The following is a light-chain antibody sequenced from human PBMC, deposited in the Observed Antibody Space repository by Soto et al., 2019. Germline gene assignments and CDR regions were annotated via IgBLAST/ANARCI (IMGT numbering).Light chain of an antibody. V-gene: IGKV3-15*01. CDR1: QSVSSN. J-gene: IGKJ5*01. CDR2: GAS. CDR3: QQYNNWPPIT. Sequence: EIVMTQSPATLSGSPGERATLSCRASQSVSSNLAWYQQKPGQAPRLVIYGASTRATGIPDRFSGSGSGTEFTLTISSLQSEDFAIYYCQQYNNWPPITFGQGTRLDIK.